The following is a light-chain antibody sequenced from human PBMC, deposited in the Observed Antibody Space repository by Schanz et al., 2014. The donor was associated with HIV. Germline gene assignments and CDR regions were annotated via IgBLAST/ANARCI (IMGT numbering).Light chain of an antibody. CDR1: SGSIATYF. Sequence: NFMLTQPHSVSESPGKTVIISCTRNSGSIATYFVQWYQQRPGSAPSIVIYKSNQRHSGVPDRFSGSIDSSSNSASLTISGLMTEDEADYYCQSYDYNNPAVFGGGTKLTVL. V-gene: IGLV6-57*04. J-gene: IGLJ3*02. CDR3: QSYDYNNPAV. CDR2: KSN.